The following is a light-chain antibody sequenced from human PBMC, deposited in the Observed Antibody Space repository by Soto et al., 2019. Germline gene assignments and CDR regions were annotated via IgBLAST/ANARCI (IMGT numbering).Light chain of an antibody. CDR2: DVS. V-gene: IGLV2-14*01. CDR1: SSDVGGYNY. J-gene: IGLJ1*01. CDR3: SSYTSSSRDV. Sequence: QSALTQPASVSGSPGQSITISCTGTSSDVGGYNYVSWYQQHPGKAPKLMIYDVSNRPSGVSNRFSGSKSDNTASLTISGLQAEDEADYYCSSYTSSSRDVFGTGTKLTVL.